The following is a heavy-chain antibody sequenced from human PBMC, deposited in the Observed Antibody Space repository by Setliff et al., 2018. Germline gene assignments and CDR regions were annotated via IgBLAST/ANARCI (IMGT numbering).Heavy chain of an antibody. CDR2: INHSGST. J-gene: IGHJ4*01. CDR3: RFWSGYYKNDY. Sequence: PSETLSLTCAVYGASFSGTYCSWIRQSPGKGLEWIGEINHTGSPNWIGEINHSGSTNYNPSLKSRVTISVDTSKNQFSLKLSSVTAADTAVYYCRFWSGYYKNDYWGQGTLVTV. CDR1: GASFSGTY. V-gene: IGHV4-34*01. D-gene: IGHD3-3*01.